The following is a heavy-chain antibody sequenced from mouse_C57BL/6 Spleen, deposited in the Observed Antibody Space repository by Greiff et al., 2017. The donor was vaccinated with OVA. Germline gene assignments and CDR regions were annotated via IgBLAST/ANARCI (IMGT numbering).Heavy chain of an antibody. D-gene: IGHD1-1*01. CDR2: IDPSDSET. CDR3: ASYGSSPFAY. J-gene: IGHJ3*01. Sequence: VKLQQPGAELVRPGSSVKLSCKASGYTFTSYWMHWVKQRPIQGLEWIGNIDPSDSETHYNQKFKDKATLTVDKSSSTAYMQLSSLTSEDSAVYYCASYGSSPFAYWGQGTLVTVSA. V-gene: IGHV1-52*01. CDR1: GYTFTSYW.